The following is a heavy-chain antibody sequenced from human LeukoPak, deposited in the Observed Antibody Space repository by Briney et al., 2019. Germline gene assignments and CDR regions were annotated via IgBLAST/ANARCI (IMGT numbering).Heavy chain of an antibody. CDR2: ISYDGSNK. CDR3: ARDSILWFGELLYDAFDI. D-gene: IGHD3-10*01. V-gene: IGHV3-30-3*01. CDR1: GFTFSSYA. J-gene: IGHJ3*02. Sequence: GGSLRLSCAASGFTFSSYAMHWVRQAPGKGLEWVAVISYDGSNKYYADSVKGRCTISRDNSKNTLYLQMNSLRAEDTAVYYCARDSILWFGELLYDAFDIWGQGTMVTVSS.